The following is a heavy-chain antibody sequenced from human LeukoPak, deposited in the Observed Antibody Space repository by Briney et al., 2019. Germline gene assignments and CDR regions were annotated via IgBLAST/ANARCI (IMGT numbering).Heavy chain of an antibody. CDR1: GGSISSSNW. CDR2: ISLSGVT. V-gene: IGHV4-4*02. D-gene: IGHD1-26*01. CDR3: SRESGAFSPFGY. Sequence: PSGTLSLTCGVSGGSISSSNWWSWVRQPPGQGLEWIGEISLSGVTNYNPSLKSRVTMSLDRSKNHLSLTLTSVTAADTAVYYCSRESGAFSPFGYWGQGTLVTVSS. J-gene: IGHJ4*02.